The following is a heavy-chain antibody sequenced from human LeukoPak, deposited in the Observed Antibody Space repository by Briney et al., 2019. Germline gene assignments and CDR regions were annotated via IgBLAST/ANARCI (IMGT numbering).Heavy chain of an antibody. CDR1: RGTPTIYA. D-gene: IGHD2-2*02. J-gene: IGHJ5*02. CDR3: ARVQYLLQYSGWFDP. CDR2: IIPIFGIA. V-gene: IGHV1-69*01. Sequence: VASLWVSSALSRGTPTIYAINTVRQTPGPGREWRGGIIPIFGIANYTQTFQGRVTITAAESTSTAYMERSSVRSGATARYFCARVQYLLQYSGWFDPWGQRTLVTVSS.